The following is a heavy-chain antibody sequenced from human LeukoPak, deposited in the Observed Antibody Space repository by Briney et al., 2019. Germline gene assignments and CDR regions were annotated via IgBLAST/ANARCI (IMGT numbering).Heavy chain of an antibody. CDR3: AKVGSSGRTQAFDI. J-gene: IGHJ3*02. CDR2: ISGSGGST. V-gene: IGHV3-23*01. CDR1: GFTFSSYA. Sequence: PGRSLRLSCAASGFTFSSYAMHWVRQAPGKGLEWVSAISGSGGSTYYADSVKGRFTISRDNSKNTLYLQMNSLRAEDTAVYYCAKVGSSGRTQAFDIWGQGTMVTVSS. D-gene: IGHD6-19*01.